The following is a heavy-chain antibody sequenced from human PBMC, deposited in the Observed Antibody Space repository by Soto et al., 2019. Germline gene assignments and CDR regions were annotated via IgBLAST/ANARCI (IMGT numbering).Heavy chain of an antibody. CDR2: IIPLFGTA. J-gene: IGHJ4*02. CDR3: ACDYYDSSGYYYPSSFDY. D-gene: IGHD3-22*01. CDR1: GGTFSSYA. V-gene: IGHV1-69*01. Sequence: QVQLVQSGAEVKKPGSSVKVSCKASGGTFSSYAISWVRQAPGQGLEWMGGIIPLFGTANYAQKFQGRVTITADESTSTAYMELSSLRSEDTAVYYCACDYYDSSGYYYPSSFDYWGQGTLVTVSS.